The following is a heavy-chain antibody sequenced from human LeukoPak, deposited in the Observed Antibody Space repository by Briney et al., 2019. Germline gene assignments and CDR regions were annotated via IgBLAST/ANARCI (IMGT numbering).Heavy chain of an antibody. CDR3: ARDKSGSSWYGYWFDP. J-gene: IGHJ5*02. D-gene: IGHD6-13*01. CDR2: IYTGGAT. Sequence: PSETLSLTCTVSGGSISSYYWSWIRQPAGKGLEWIGRIYTGGATNYNPSLKSRVTMSVDTSKNQFSLKLSSVTAADTAVYYCARDKSGSSWYGYWFDPWGQGTLVTVSS. CDR1: GGSISSYY. V-gene: IGHV4-4*07.